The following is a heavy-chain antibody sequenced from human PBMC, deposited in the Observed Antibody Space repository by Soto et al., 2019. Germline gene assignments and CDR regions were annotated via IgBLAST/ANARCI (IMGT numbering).Heavy chain of an antibody. CDR2: IIPIFGTA. CDR3: AYNTWGYYYYGVDV. V-gene: IGHV1-69*12. Sequence: QVQLVQSGAEVKKPGSSVKVSCKASGGNFRSYAISWVRQAPGQGLEWMGGIIPIFGTASYTQNFQGRVTITAYASTSTAFMELASRRSEGTAICYCAYNTWGYYYYGVDVWGQGTTVTGSS. D-gene: IGHD1-20*01. CDR1: GGNFRSYA. J-gene: IGHJ6*02.